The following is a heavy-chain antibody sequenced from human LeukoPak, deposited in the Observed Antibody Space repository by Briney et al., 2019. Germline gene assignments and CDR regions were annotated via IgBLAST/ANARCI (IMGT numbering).Heavy chain of an antibody. Sequence: TSETLSLTCTVSGGSISSYYWSWIRQPPGKGLEWIGYIYYSGSTNYNPSLKSRVTISVDTSKNQFSLKLSSVTAADTAVYYCARDRIAAAGKDYYYYGMDVWGQGTTVTVSS. J-gene: IGHJ6*02. CDR1: GGSISSYY. V-gene: IGHV4-59*01. CDR3: ARDRIAAAGKDYYYYGMDV. CDR2: IYYSGST. D-gene: IGHD6-13*01.